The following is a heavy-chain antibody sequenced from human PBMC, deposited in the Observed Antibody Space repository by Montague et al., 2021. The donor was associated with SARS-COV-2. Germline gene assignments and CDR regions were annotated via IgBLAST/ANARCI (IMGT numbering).Heavy chain of an antibody. CDR2: IYTSGST. CDR1: GGSISSGSYY. Sequence: TLSLTCTVSGGSISSGSYYWSWIRQPAGKGLEWIGRIYTSGSTNYNPSLKSRVTISVDTSKNQFSLKLSSVTAADTAVYYCARVSRGTIFGVVIRPYYYMDVWGKGTTVTVSS. D-gene: IGHD3-3*01. V-gene: IGHV4-61*02. J-gene: IGHJ6*03. CDR3: ARVSRGTIFGVVIRPYYYMDV.